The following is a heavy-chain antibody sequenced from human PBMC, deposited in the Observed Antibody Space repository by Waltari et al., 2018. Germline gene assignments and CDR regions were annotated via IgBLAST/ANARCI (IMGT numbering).Heavy chain of an antibody. CDR1: GGTFSSHA. D-gene: IGHD3-10*01. V-gene: IGHV1-69*05. Sequence: QVQLVQSGAEVKKPGSSVKLSCKASGGTFSSHAISWVRQAPGQGLEWMGGIIPIFGTANYAQKFQGRVTITTDESTSTAYMELSSLRSEDTAVYYCASDTMVQGIPRGWFDPWGQGTLVTVSS. J-gene: IGHJ5*02. CDR2: IIPIFGTA. CDR3: ASDTMVQGIPRGWFDP.